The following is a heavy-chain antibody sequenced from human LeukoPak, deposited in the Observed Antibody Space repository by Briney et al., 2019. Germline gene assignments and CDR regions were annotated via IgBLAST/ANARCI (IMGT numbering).Heavy chain of an antibody. CDR2: IYYSGST. CDR1: GGSISSYY. Sequence: SETLSLTCTVSGGSISSYYWSWIRQPPGKGLEWIGNIYYSGSTYYNPSLKSRVTISVDTSKNQFSLKLSSVTAADTAVYYCASSGRSGYYSNWFDPWGQGTLDTVSS. CDR3: ASSGRSGYYSNWFDP. V-gene: IGHV4-59*12. D-gene: IGHD3-22*01. J-gene: IGHJ5*02.